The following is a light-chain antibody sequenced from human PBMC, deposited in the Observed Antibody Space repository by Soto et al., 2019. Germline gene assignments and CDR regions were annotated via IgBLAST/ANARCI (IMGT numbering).Light chain of an antibody. V-gene: IGKV3-11*01. CDR2: EAS. CDR3: QHRSNWPPT. J-gene: IGKJ4*01. Sequence: EIVLTQSPGTLSLSPGERATLSCRASQSVSRYLAWYQQKPGQAPRLLIYEASIRATGIPARFSGSGSGTDFTLTISSLEPEDCAVYYCQHRSNWPPTFGGGTKVEIK. CDR1: QSVSRY.